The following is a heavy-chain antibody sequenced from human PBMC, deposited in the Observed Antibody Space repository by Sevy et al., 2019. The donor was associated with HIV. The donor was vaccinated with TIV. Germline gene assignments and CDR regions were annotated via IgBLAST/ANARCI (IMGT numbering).Heavy chain of an antibody. CDR3: ATVGLGYYSGSSYYQGDWFDP. V-gene: IGHV1-24*01. D-gene: IGHD2-15*01. CDR2: LDPGNGEI. CDR1: GYSLSKLS. Sequence: ASVKVSCKVFGYSLSKLSMHWVRQASGKGLEWMGSLDPGNGEITYAQTLQGRVTMTEDTSTDTAYMELSGLTSEDTATYYCATVGLGYYSGSSYYQGDWFDPWGQGTLVTVSS. J-gene: IGHJ5*02.